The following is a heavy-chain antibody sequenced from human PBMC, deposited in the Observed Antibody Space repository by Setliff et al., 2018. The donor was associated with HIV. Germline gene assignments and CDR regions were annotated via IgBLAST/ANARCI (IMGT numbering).Heavy chain of an antibody. Sequence: KTSETLSLTCTVYGASISNSNSYWGWIRQAPGKRLEWLGSIYDSGSTSYNPSLKSRVTISVDPSKSQFSLRLNSVTAADTATYYCARGPESVAPRMCAFDIWGQGTMVTVS. CDR1: GASISNSNSY. D-gene: IGHD6-6*01. CDR2: IYDSGST. CDR3: ARGPESVAPRMCAFDI. J-gene: IGHJ3*02. V-gene: IGHV4-39*07.